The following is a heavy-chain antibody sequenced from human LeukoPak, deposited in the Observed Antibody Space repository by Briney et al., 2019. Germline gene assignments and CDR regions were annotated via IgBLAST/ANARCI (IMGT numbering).Heavy chain of an antibody. Sequence: GGSLRLSCAASGFTFSTHAMSWVRQAPGKGLEWVSSIRGSDGSTYYADSVKGRFAISRDNSKNTLYLQMNSLRAEDTAVYYCAKDVYGDYGGLDYWGQGTLVTVSS. CDR2: IRGSDGST. D-gene: IGHD4-17*01. CDR3: AKDVYGDYGGLDY. V-gene: IGHV3-23*01. CDR1: GFTFSTHA. J-gene: IGHJ4*02.